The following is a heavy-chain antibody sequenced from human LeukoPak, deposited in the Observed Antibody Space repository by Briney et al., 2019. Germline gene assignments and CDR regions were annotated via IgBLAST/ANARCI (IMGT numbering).Heavy chain of an antibody. CDR1: GFTFSDYY. Sequence: GGSLRLSCAASGFTFSDYYMSWIRLAPGKGLEWVSYISSSSYTNYADSVKGRFTISRDNAKNSLYLQMNSLRAEDTAVYYCARVLGLRGPFDYWGQGTLVTVSS. CDR2: ISSSSYT. CDR3: ARVLGLRGPFDY. D-gene: IGHD3-10*01. V-gene: IGHV3-11*06. J-gene: IGHJ4*02.